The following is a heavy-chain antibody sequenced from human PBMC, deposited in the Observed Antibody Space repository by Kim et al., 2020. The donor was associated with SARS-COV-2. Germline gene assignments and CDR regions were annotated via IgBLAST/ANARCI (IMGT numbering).Heavy chain of an antibody. J-gene: IGHJ4*02. CDR2: IKTKTAGGTT. Sequence: GGSLRLSCAASGFTFSNAWMSWVRQAPGKGLEWVGRIKTKTAGGTTDYAAPVKGRFTFSRDDSKNTLYLQMNSLKTEDTAVYYCTTGATGDWWYFDYWGQGTLVTVSS. CDR1: GFTFSNAW. CDR3: TTGATGDWWYFDY. D-gene: IGHD1-26*01. V-gene: IGHV3-15*01.